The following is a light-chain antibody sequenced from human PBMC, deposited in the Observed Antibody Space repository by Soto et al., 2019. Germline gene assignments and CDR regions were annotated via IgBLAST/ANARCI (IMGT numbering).Light chain of an antibody. Sequence: QSALTQPRSVSGSPGQSVTISCTGTSSDVGGYSYVSWYQQHPGKAPKLMIYDVTTRPSGIPDRFSGSKSGNTASLTISGLQAEDEAAYSCFSYAGSYTFVFGPGTKVTVL. V-gene: IGLV2-11*01. CDR2: DVT. CDR3: FSYAGSYTFV. J-gene: IGLJ1*01. CDR1: SSDVGGYSY.